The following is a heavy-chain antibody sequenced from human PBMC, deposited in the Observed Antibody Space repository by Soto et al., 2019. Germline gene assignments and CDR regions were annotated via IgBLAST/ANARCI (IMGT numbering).Heavy chain of an antibody. J-gene: IGHJ6*02. CDR3: ARTGGMDV. Sequence: QVQLQQWGAGLLKPSETLSLTCAVYGGSFGGYYWSWLRQPPGKGPEWIGEINHSGSTKYNPSLENPVTISVDTPKNQFSLKLNSVSAADTAVYYCARTGGMDVWSQGATVTVSS. CDR1: GGSFGGYY. CDR2: INHSGST. V-gene: IGHV4-34*01.